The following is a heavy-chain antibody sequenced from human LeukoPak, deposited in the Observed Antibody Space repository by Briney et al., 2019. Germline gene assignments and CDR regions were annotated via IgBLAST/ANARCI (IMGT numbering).Heavy chain of an antibody. CDR1: GYTFIRLY. V-gene: IGHV1-2*02. CDR2: INPNSGVT. Sequence: ASVKVSCKASGYTFIRLYIHWVRQAPGQGLEWMGWINPNSGVTNYAQKLQGRVTITRDTSIDTAYMQLSRLRSDDTAVYYCAKDRYGDYEAPFHYYMDAWGRGTTVTVSS. J-gene: IGHJ6*03. CDR3: AKDRYGDYEAPFHYYMDA. D-gene: IGHD5-12*01.